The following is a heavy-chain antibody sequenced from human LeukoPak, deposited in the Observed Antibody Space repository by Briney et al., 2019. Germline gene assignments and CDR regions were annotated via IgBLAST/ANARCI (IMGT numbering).Heavy chain of an antibody. D-gene: IGHD6-13*01. Sequence: GGSLRLSCAASGFTLSDYWMTWVRQSPGKGLEWLSHISTSGDTIHYANSVEGRFTISRDNAKNSLYLQMNSLRVEDTALYYCARDATTAVGWVYMDVWGKGTTVTISS. CDR3: ARDATTAVGWVYMDV. V-gene: IGHV3-48*04. CDR1: GFTLSDYW. J-gene: IGHJ6*03. CDR2: ISTSGDTI.